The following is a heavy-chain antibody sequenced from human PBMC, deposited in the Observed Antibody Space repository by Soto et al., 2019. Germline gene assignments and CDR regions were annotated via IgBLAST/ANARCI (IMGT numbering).Heavy chain of an antibody. CDR3: AREVVCISWYAGHNWIVS. V-gene: IGHV1-18*01. D-gene: IGHD6-13*01. J-gene: IGHJ5*01. CDR1: GYTFTSYG. CDR2: ISAYNGNT. Sequence: ASVKVSCKASGYTFTSYGISWVRQAPGQGLEWMGWISAYNGNTNYAQKLQGRVTMTTDTSTSTAYMELRSLRSDDTAVYYCAREVVCISWYAGHNWIVSWGQGTLVNVSS.